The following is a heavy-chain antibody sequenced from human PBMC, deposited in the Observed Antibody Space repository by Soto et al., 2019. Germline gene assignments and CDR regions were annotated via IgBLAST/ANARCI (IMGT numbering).Heavy chain of an antibody. D-gene: IGHD2-15*01. CDR2: IIPIIGVT. Sequence: QVQLVQSGAEVKRPGSSVKVSCESSGDTFNSYVISWVRQAPGQGLEWMGGIIPIIGVTHYAQKFQGRVTISELSSTGTAYMELTNLGFEDTALYYCARESLGAKGAAHWGQGTLVTVSS. CDR1: GDTFNSYV. V-gene: IGHV1-69*17. J-gene: IGHJ4*02. CDR3: ARESLGAKGAAH.